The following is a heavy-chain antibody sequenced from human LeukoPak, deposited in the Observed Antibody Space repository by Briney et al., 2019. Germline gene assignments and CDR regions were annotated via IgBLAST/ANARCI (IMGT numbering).Heavy chain of an antibody. J-gene: IGHJ4*02. Sequence: SETLSFTCTVSGGSISSSSYYWGWIRQPPGKGLEWIGSIYYSGSTYYNPSLKSRVTISVDTSKNQFSLKLSSVTAADTAVYYCARGRYGQPFDYWGQGTLVTVSS. CDR1: GGSISSSSYY. CDR3: ARGRYGQPFDY. V-gene: IGHV4-39*07. D-gene: IGHD5-18*01. CDR2: IYYSGST.